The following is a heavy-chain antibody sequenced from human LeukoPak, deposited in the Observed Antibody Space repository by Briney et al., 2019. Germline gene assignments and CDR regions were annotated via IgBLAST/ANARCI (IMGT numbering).Heavy chain of an antibody. J-gene: IGHJ4*02. Sequence: GGSLRLSCAASGFTFSSYEMNWVRQAPGKGLEWVSYISSSGSTIYYADSVKGRFTISRDNAKNSLYLRMNSLRAEDTAVYYCARVDIVVVVAATKSGYYFDYWGQGTPVTVSS. V-gene: IGHV3-48*03. CDR3: ARVDIVVVVAATKSGYYFDY. CDR1: GFTFSSYE. D-gene: IGHD2-15*01. CDR2: ISSSGSTI.